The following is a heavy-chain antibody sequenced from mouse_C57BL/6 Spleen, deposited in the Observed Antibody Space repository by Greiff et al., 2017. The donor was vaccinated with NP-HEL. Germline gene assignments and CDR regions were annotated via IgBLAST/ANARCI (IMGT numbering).Heavy chain of an antibody. Sequence: EVKLVESGGGLVQPGGSMKLSCVASGFTFSNYWMNWVRQSPEKGLEWVAQIRLKSDNYATHYAESVKGRFTISRDDSKSSVYLQMNNLRAEDTGIYYCTGLILRSPAWFAYWGQGTLVTVSA. CDR3: TGLILRSPAWFAY. CDR1: GFTFSNYW. CDR2: IRLKSDNYAT. D-gene: IGHD1-1*01. V-gene: IGHV6-3*01. J-gene: IGHJ3*01.